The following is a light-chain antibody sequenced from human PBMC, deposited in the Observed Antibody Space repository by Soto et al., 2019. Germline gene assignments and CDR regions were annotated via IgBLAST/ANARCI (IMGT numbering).Light chain of an antibody. V-gene: IGLV2-11*01. CDR3: CSYAGSSYYV. J-gene: IGLJ1*01. CDR2: EVT. Sequence: QSVLTQPRSVSGSPGQSVTISCTGTNSDVGGYNYVSWYQQYPGKAPKVMSYEVTKRPSGVPDRFSGSKSGNTASLTISGLQAEDEADYYCCSYAGSSYYVFGTGTKLTVL. CDR1: NSDVGGYNY.